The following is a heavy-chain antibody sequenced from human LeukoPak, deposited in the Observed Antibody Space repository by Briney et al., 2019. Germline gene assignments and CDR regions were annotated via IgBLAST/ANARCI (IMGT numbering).Heavy chain of an antibody. CDR1: GFTFSDYY. Sequence: GGSLRLSCAASGFTFSDYYMSWIRQAPGKGLEWVSYISSSGSTIYYADSVKGRFTISRDNAKNSLYLQMNSLRAEDTAVYYCARDDLQDSSSWISVGLAGWTNNWFDPWGQGTLVTVSS. J-gene: IGHJ5*02. CDR3: ARDDLQDSSSWISVGLAGWTNNWFDP. V-gene: IGHV3-11*04. D-gene: IGHD6-13*01. CDR2: ISSSGSTI.